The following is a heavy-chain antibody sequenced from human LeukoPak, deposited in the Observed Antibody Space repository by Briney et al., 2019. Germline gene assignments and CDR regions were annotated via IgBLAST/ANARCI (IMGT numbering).Heavy chain of an antibody. Sequence: ASVKVSCKPSGYTFIDHYLHWLRQAPGQGLESLGWIDPDTGDTKYPQKFQGRVTMNRDTSSRTPYMDLNRQRSYHTAVYYCSRAGHNSNSGGYDFWGLGTLVTVSS. D-gene: IGHD3-22*01. CDR2: IDPDTGDT. V-gene: IGHV1-2*02. CDR3: SRAGHNSNSGGYDF. CDR1: GYTFIDHY. J-gene: IGHJ4*02.